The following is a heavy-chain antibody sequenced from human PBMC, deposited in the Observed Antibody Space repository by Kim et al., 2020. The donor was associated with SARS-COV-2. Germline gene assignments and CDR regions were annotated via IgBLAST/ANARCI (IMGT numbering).Heavy chain of an antibody. Sequence: GGSLRLSCAASGFTFGDYGMSWVRQAPGKGLEWVSGINWNGGSTGYADSVKGRFTISRDNAKNSLYLQMNSLRAEDTALYYCARGRKQWLTYYYFYGMEVWGEGTSGTVSS. CDR2: INWNGGST. CDR3: ARGRKQWLTYYYFYGMEV. V-gene: IGHV3-20*04. J-gene: IGHJ6*01. CDR1: GFTFGDYG. D-gene: IGHD6-19*01.